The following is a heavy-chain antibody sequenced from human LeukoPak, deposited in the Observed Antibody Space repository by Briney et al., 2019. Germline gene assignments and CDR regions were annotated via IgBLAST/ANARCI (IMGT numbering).Heavy chain of an antibody. V-gene: IGHV3-21*01. CDR3: ARVKSSSLDY. CDR1: GFTFNNYN. CDR2: ISSSSSYI. J-gene: IGHJ4*02. D-gene: IGHD6-19*01. Sequence: PGGSLRLSCAASGFTFNNYNMNWVRQAPGKGLEWVSSISSSSSYIYYADSVKGRFTISRDNAKNSLYLQMNSLRAEDTAVYYCARVKSSSLDYWGQGTLVTVSS.